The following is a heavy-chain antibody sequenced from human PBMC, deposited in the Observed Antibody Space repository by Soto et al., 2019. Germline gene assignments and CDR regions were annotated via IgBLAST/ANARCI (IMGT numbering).Heavy chain of an antibody. V-gene: IGHV3-21*01. Sequence: EVQLVESGGGLVKPGGSLRLSLQASGFTFSGYSMNWFPRAPGKGREWVSSISSSSSYIYYGDSVKGRFTISRDNAKNSLYLQMNSLRAEDTATYYCARVHYYDSSGFYLWGQGTLVTVSS. CDR1: GFTFSGYS. CDR2: ISSSSSYI. CDR3: ARVHYYDSSGFYL. D-gene: IGHD3-22*01. J-gene: IGHJ4*02.